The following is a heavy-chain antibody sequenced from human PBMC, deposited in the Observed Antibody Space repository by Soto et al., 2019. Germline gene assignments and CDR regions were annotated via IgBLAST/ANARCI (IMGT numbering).Heavy chain of an antibody. V-gene: IGHV3-74*01. CDR3: ARVLTGSWNWFDP. J-gene: IGHJ5*02. CDR1: GFTFSSYW. D-gene: IGHD6-13*01. Sequence: EVQLVESGGGLVQPGESLRLSCAASGFTFSSYWMHWVRQAPGKGLVWVSRINSDGSRTNYADSVKGRFTVSRDNAKNTQYLQMTSLSAEDTAVYYCARVLTGSWNWFDPWGQGTLVTVSS. CDR2: INSDGSRT.